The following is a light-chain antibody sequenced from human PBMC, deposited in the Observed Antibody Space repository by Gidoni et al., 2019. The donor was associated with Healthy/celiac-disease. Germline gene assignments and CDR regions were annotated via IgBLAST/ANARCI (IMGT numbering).Light chain of an antibody. CDR2: AAS. Sequence: QMTQSPSSLSASVGDRVTITCRASQGISNYLAWYQQKPGKVPKLLIYAASTVQSGVPSRFSGGGSGTDFTLTISSLQPEDVATYYCQKYNSAPPYTFGQGTKLEIK. CDR1: QGISNY. CDR3: QKYNSAPPYT. V-gene: IGKV1-27*01. J-gene: IGKJ2*01.